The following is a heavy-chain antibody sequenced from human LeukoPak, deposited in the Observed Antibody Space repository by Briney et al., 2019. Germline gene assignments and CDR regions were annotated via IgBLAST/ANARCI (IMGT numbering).Heavy chain of an antibody. CDR1: GFTFSNYA. V-gene: IGHV3-23*01. J-gene: IGHJ4*02. D-gene: IGHD4-11*01. Sequence: PGGSLRLSCAASGFTFSNYAMTWGRPAPGKGLEWVSVVNSDGGSTYYADSVRGRFTISRDNSKNTLYLQMNSLRAEDTAVYYCAKGISNPDYWGQGTLVTVSS. CDR2: VNSDGGST. CDR3: AKGISNPDY.